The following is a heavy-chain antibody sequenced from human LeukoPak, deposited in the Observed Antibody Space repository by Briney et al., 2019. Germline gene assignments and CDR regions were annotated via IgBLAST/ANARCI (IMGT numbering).Heavy chain of an antibody. V-gene: IGHV1-69*04. D-gene: IGHD4-23*01. J-gene: IGHJ4*02. Sequence: SVKVSCKASGGTFSSYAISWVRQAPGQGLEWMGRIIPILGIANYAQKFQGRVTITADKSTSTAYMELSSLRSEDTAVYYCTRETPSRYFDYWGQGTLVTVSS. CDR2: IIPILGIA. CDR1: GGTFSSYA. CDR3: TRETPSRYFDY.